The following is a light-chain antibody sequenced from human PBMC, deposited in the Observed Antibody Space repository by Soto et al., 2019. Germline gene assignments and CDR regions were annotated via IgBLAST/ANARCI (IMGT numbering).Light chain of an antibody. CDR3: QQYNDYIT. CDR2: DAS. CDR1: QNIRNW. Sequence: DIQMTQSPSTLSASVGDSVTITCRASQNIRNWLAWYQQKPGKAPKLLIYDASSLESGVPSRFSGSGSGTEFTLTISSLQPDDFATYYCQQYNDYITFGQGTRLEIK. J-gene: IGKJ5*01. V-gene: IGKV1-5*01.